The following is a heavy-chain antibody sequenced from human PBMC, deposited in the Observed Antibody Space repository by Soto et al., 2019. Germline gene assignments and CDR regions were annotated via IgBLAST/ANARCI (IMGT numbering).Heavy chain of an antibody. D-gene: IGHD2-2*01. CDR3: ARGEYCSSTSCFHYYYYYGMDV. Sequence: ASVKVSCKASGGTFSSYAISWVRQAPGQGLEWMGGIIPIFGTANYAQKFQGRVTITADESTSTAYMELSSLRSEDTAVYYCARGEYCSSTSCFHYYYYYGMDVWGQGTTVTVSS. CDR2: IIPIFGTA. V-gene: IGHV1-69*13. CDR1: GGTFSSYA. J-gene: IGHJ6*02.